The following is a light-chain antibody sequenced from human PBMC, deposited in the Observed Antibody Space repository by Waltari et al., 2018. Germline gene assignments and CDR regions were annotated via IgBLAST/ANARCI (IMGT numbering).Light chain of an antibody. Sequence: SSELSQDPAVSVALGQTVRITCQGDSPRTYYASWSRQKPGQSPVLLIYGKNNRPSGIPDRFSASSSGNTASLTITGARAEDEADYYCNTRDMSGDVVFGGGTKLTVL. J-gene: IGLJ2*01. V-gene: IGLV3-19*01. CDR2: GKN. CDR3: NTRDMSGDVV. CDR1: SPRTYY.